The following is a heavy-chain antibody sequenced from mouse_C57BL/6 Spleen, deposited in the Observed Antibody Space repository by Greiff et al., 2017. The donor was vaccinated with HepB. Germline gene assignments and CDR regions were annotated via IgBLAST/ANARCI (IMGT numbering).Heavy chain of an antibody. CDR2: ISSGGDYI. CDR3: TREGITTVVLDY. D-gene: IGHD1-1*01. V-gene: IGHV5-9-1*02. CDR1: GFTFSSYA. Sequence: DVMLVESGEGLVKPGGSLKLSCAASGFTFSSYAMSWVRQTPEKRLEWVAYISSGGDYIYYADTVKGRFTISRDNARNTPYLQMSSLKSEDTAMYYCTREGITTVVLDYWGQGTTLTVSS. J-gene: IGHJ2*01.